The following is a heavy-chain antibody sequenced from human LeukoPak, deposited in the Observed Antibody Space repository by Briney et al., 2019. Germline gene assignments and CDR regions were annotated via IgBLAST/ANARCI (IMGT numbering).Heavy chain of an antibody. CDR2: ISSSGSTI. J-gene: IGHJ4*02. Sequence: GGSLRLSCAASGFTFSYYSMNWVRQAPGKGLEWVSYISSSGSTIYYADSVKGRFTISRDNAKNSLYLQMNSLRAEDTAVYYCARGTVLLWFGESFDYWGQGTLVTVSS. CDR3: ARGTVLLWFGESFDY. V-gene: IGHV3-48*04. D-gene: IGHD3-10*01. CDR1: GFTFSYYS.